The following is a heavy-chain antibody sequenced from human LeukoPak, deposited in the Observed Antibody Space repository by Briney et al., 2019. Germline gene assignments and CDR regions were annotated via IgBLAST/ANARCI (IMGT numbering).Heavy chain of an antibody. CDR2: VSAGGDNT. D-gene: IGHD3-16*02. V-gene: IGHV3-23*01. CDR3: AKDSQYDFVWGSYHYTGYYYMDV. Sequence: PGGSLRLSCTASGFTFTNYAVNWVGQVPGKGLEWVSAVSAGGDNTYYADFVKGRFTISRDNSNNTLFLQMNSLRAEDTAIYYCAKDSQYDFVWGSYHYTGYYYMDVWGKGTTVTVSS. J-gene: IGHJ6*03. CDR1: GFTFTNYA.